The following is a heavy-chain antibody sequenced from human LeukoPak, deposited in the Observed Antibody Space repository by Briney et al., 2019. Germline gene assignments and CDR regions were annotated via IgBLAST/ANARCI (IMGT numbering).Heavy chain of an antibody. CDR3: AREYSSGWYGAFDI. D-gene: IGHD6-19*01. CDR1: GGSFSGYY. Sequence: SETLSLTCAVYGGSFSGYYWSWIRQPPGKGLEWIGEINHSGSTNYNPSLKSRVTISVDTSKNQFSLKLGSVTAADTAVYYCAREYSSGWYGAFDIWGQGTMVTVSS. V-gene: IGHV4-34*01. CDR2: INHSGST. J-gene: IGHJ3*02.